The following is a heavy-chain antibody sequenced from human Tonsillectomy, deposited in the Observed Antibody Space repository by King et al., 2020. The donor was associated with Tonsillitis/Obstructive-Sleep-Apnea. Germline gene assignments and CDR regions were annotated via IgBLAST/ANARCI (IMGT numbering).Heavy chain of an antibody. CDR2: INAGNGNT. CDR1: GYTFTSYA. J-gene: IGHJ4*02. CDR3: ARDPSGWNFFDY. Sequence: VQLVQSGAEVKKPGASVKVSCKASGYTFTSYAMHWVRQAPGQRLEWMGWINAGNGNTKYSQKFQGRVTITRDTSASTAYMELSSLRSEDTAVYYCARDPSGWNFFDYWGQGTLVTVSS. V-gene: IGHV1-3*01. D-gene: IGHD1-7*01.